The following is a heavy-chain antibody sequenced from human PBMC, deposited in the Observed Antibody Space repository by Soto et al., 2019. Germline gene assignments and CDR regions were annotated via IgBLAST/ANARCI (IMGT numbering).Heavy chain of an antibody. J-gene: IGHJ6*03. CDR2: INHSGST. Sequence: ETLSLTCAVYGGSFSGYYWSWIRQPPGKGLEWIGEINHSGSTNYNPSLKSRVTISVDTSKNQFSLKLSSVTAADTAVYYCARGLRWRVYYYMDVWGKGTTVTVSS. D-gene: IGHD4-17*01. CDR3: ARGLRWRVYYYMDV. V-gene: IGHV4-34*01. CDR1: GGSFSGYY.